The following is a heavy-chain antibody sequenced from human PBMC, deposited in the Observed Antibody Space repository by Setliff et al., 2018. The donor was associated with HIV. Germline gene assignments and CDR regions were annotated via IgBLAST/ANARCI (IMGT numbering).Heavy chain of an antibody. V-gene: IGHV4-34*01. Sequence: KTSETLSLTCTVYGGSFSGYYWSWIRQPPGKGLEWIGEINHYGSTNYNPSLKSRVTISMDTSKNQISLNLRSVTAADTAVYYCAGGRQRFDPWGQGSLVTVSS. J-gene: IGHJ5*02. CDR3: AGGRQRFDP. CDR2: INHYGST. CDR1: GGSFSGYY. D-gene: IGHD5-18*01.